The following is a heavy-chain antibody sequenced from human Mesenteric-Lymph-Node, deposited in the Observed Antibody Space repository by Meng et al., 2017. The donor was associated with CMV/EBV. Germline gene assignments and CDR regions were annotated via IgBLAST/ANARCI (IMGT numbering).Heavy chain of an antibody. Sequence: LTCNVSGVFISNGDSYWTWIRQHPGKGLEWIGYIFPSGTTYYNPSLRSRLTITADTSNNQFSLRLASVTAADTAVYYCARGGQVLDFWGPGTLVTVSS. CDR3: ARGGQVLDF. CDR2: IFPSGTT. J-gene: IGHJ4*02. V-gene: IGHV4-31*03. D-gene: IGHD2/OR15-2a*01. CDR1: GVFISNGDSY.